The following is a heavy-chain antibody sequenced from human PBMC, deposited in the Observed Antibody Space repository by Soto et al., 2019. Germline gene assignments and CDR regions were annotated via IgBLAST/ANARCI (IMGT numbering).Heavy chain of an antibody. V-gene: IGHV4-59*01. CDR3: ASGGGTPFDY. CDR1: GGSYY. Sequence: PSETLSLTCSVPGGSYYWSWIRQPPGKGLEWIGYIYYTGSTNYNPSLESRITISLDTSKNQFSLKLSSVTAADTAVYYCASGGGTPFDYWGQGTQVTVSS. D-gene: IGHD3-16*01. CDR2: IYYTGST. J-gene: IGHJ4*02.